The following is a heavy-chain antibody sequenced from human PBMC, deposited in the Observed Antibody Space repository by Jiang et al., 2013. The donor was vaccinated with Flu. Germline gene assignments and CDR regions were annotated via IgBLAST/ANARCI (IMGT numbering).Heavy chain of an antibody. CDR2: INPSGGST. CDR3: ARVNRRDGYNPKAEYFQH. D-gene: IGHD5-24*01. J-gene: IGHJ1*01. CDR1: GYTFTSYY. V-gene: IGHV1-46*01. Sequence: CKASGYTFTSYYMHWVRQAPGQGLEWMGIINPSGGSTSYAQKFQGRVTMTRDTSTSTVYMELSSLRSEDTAVYYCARVNRRDGYNPKAEYFQHWGQGTLVTVSS.